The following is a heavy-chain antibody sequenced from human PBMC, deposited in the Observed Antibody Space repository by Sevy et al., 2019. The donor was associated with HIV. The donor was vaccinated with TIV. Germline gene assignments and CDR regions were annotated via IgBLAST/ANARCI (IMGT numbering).Heavy chain of an antibody. D-gene: IGHD3-22*01. CDR2: IDSGGST. CDR3: ARDRYYDASGYYYYYFGMDV. J-gene: IGHJ6*02. V-gene: IGHV3-66*01. Sequence: GGSLRLSCEASGFTVSGNYMAWVRLAPGKGLEWVSLIDSGGSTYYADSGKGRFTSSRDNAKNTLYLQMNPLRAEDTAVYFCARDRYYDASGYYYYYFGMDVWGQGTTVTVSS. CDR1: GFTVSGNY.